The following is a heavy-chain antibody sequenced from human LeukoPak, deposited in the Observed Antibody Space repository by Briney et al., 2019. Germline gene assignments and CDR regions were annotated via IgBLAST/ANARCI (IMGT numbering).Heavy chain of an antibody. J-gene: IGHJ4*02. Sequence: APVKVSCKASGYTFTSYYMHWVRQAPGQGLEWMGIINPSGGSTSYAQKFQGRVTMTRDTSTSTVYMELSSRRSEHTAVYYCAREPKPNYYDSSGYYLLDYWGQGTLVTVSS. V-gene: IGHV1-46*01. CDR3: AREPKPNYYDSSGYYLLDY. CDR2: INPSGGST. D-gene: IGHD3-22*01. CDR1: GYTFTSYY.